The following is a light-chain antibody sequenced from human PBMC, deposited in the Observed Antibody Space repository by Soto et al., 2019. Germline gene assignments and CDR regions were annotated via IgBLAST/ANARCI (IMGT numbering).Light chain of an antibody. CDR3: CSYAGSRTYV. CDR2: EVS. J-gene: IGLJ1*01. V-gene: IGLV2-23*02. Sequence: QSALTQPASVSGSPGQSITISCTGTSSDVGSYNLVSWYQQHPGKAPKLMIDEVSNRPSGGSNRFSGSKSGNTASLTISGLQAEDEADYYCCSYAGSRTYVFGTGTKLTVL. CDR1: SSDVGSYNL.